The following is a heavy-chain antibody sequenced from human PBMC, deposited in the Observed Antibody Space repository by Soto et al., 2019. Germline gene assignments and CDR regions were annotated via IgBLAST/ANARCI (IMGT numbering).Heavy chain of an antibody. CDR1: GYTFTGYY. CDR3: ARDQGRLNNWFDP. CDR2: INPNSGGT. Sequence: QVQLVQSGAEVKKPGASVKVSCKASGYTFTGYYMHWVRQAPGQGLEWMGWINPNSGGTNYAQKVQGRVTMTRDTSISTAYMELSRLRSDDTAVYYCARDQGRLNNWFDPWGQGTLVTVSS. D-gene: IGHD2-15*01. V-gene: IGHV1-2*02. J-gene: IGHJ5*02.